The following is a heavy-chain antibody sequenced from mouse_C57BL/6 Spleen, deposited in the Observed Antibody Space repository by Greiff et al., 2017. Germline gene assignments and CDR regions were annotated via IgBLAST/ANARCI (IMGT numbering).Heavy chain of an antibody. CDR1: GYAFSSSW. CDR3: ARSGDVYYDYGFAY. D-gene: IGHD2-4*01. Sequence: QVQLQQSGPELAKPGASVKISCKASGYAFSSSWMNWVKQRPGKGLEWIGRIYPGDGDTNYNGKFKGKATLTADKSSSTAYMQLSSLTSEDSAVYFCARSGDVYYDYGFAYWGQGTLVTVSA. V-gene: IGHV1-82*01. CDR2: IYPGDGDT. J-gene: IGHJ3*01.